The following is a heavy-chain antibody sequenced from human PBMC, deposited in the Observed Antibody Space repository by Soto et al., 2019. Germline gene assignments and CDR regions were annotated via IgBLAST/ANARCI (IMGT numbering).Heavy chain of an antibody. CDR1: GGSISSYY. CDR2: IYYSGST. Sequence: PSETLSLTCTVSGGSISSYYWSWIRQPPGKGLEWIGYIYYSGSTNYNPSLKSRVTISVDTAKNQFYLKVTSVTAADPAVYYCARVSGSYYYGMDVWGQGTTVTVSS. V-gene: IGHV4-59*12. J-gene: IGHJ6*02. CDR3: ARVSGSYYYGMDV.